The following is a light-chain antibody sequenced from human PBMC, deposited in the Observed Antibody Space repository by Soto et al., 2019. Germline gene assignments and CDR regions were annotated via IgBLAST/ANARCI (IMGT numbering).Light chain of an antibody. CDR2: GAS. CDR3: RAYGGSAWWT. CDR1: QTVNNNY. V-gene: IGKV3-20*01. J-gene: IGKJ1*01. Sequence: EIVLTQPPGPLSVSPGDRVTLSCRASQTVNNNYLAWYQQKPGQAPRLLIYGASTPATGTPARFSGSGSGTHFTLSVSRLEPEDYAVDYCRAYGGSAWWTFGLGTKVDIK.